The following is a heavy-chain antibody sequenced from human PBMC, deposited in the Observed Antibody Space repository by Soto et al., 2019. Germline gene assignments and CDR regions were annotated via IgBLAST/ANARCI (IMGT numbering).Heavy chain of an antibody. Sequence: DSVKVSCKASGYTFTSYYMHWVRQAPGQGLEWMGIINPSGGSTSYAQKFQGRVTMTRDTSTSTVYMELSSLRSEDTAVYYCARWDIVLVSAARLAEYYFDYWGQGTLVTVSS. CDR1: GYTFTSYY. V-gene: IGHV1-46*01. D-gene: IGHD2-2*01. J-gene: IGHJ4*02. CDR3: ARWDIVLVSAARLAEYYFDY. CDR2: INPSGGST.